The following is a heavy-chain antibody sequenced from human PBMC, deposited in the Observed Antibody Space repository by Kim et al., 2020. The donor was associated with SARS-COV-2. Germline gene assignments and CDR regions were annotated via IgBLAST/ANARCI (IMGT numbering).Heavy chain of an antibody. CDR3: AREGSLWFGEPYGGKFDP. CDR2: INPNSGGT. D-gene: IGHD3-10*01. Sequence: ASVKVSCKASGYTFTGYYMHWVRQAPGQGLEWMGWINPNSGGTNYAQKFQGRVTMTRDTSISTAYMELSRLRSDDTAVYYCAREGSLWFGEPYGGKFDPWGQGTLVTVSS. CDR1: GYTFTGYY. V-gene: IGHV1-2*02. J-gene: IGHJ5*02.